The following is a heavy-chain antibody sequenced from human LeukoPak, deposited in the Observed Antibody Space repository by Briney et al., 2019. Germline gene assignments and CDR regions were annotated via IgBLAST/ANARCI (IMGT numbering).Heavy chain of an antibody. CDR1: GGSFSGYY. CDR2: INHSGST. J-gene: IGHJ4*02. CDR3: ARGVRWELRSTYYFDY. Sequence: SETLFLTCAVYGGSFSGYYWSWIRQPPGKGLEWIGEINHSGSTNYNPSLKSRVTISVDTSKNQFSLKLSSVTAADTAVYYCARGVRWELRSTYYFDYWGQGTLVTVSS. D-gene: IGHD1-26*01. V-gene: IGHV4-34*01.